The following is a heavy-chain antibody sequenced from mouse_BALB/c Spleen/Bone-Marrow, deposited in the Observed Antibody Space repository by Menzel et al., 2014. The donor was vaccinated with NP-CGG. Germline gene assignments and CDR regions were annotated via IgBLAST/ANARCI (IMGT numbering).Heavy chain of an antibody. CDR1: GYSFTGYF. V-gene: IGHV1-37*01. J-gene: IGHJ4*01. D-gene: IGHD2-1*01. Sequence: VHVKQSGPELVKPGASVKISCKASGYSFTGYFMDWVKQSHGKSLEWIGRINPYNGDTFYNQKFEGKATLTVDKSSSTAHMELLSLTSEDSAVYYCGSRGNYDEGRYWGQGTSVTVSS. CDR2: INPYNGDT. CDR3: GSRGNYDEGRY.